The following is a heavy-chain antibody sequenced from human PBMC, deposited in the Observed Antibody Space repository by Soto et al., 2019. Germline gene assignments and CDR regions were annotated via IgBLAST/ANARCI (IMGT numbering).Heavy chain of an antibody. CDR3: AGAQPTFHV. CDR2: IFHTGVT. CDR1: GASISTYY. Sequence: QVQLQESGPGLVKPSETLSLICTVSGASISTYYWTWIRQTPGKRLEWVGDIFHTGVTTYNPSLKSRDTMTVDTSKKQISQKLSSVTASDTAVYYCAGAQPTFHVWGQGKMVTVSS. V-gene: IGHV4-59*01. J-gene: IGHJ3*01.